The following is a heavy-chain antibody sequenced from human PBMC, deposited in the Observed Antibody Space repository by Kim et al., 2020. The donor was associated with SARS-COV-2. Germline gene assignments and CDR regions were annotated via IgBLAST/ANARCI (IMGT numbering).Heavy chain of an antibody. Sequence: GSTYYADSVKGRFTISRDNSKNTLYLQMNSLRAEVTAVYYCARASRSSSCWGQGTLVTVSS. V-gene: IGHV3-53*01. J-gene: IGHJ4*02. CDR3: ARASRSSSC. CDR2: GST. D-gene: IGHD6-13*01.